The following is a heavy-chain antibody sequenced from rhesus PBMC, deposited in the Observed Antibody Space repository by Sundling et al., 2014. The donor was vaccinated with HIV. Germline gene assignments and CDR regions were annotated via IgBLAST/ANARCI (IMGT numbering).Heavy chain of an antibody. V-gene: IGHV3-103*01. J-gene: IGHJ6*01. CDR1: GFTFIRYG. CDR2: ISSGGST. CDR3: VKDSLYSSLSPYGLDS. D-gene: IGHD6-13*01. Sequence: EVQLVESGGGLAKPGGSLRLSCAASGFTFIRYGLHWVRQAPGKGLEWVSAISSGGSTYYADSVKGRFTIFRDNSKNTLSLQMNSLRAEDTAVYYCVKDSLYSSLSPYGLDSWGQGVVVTVSS.